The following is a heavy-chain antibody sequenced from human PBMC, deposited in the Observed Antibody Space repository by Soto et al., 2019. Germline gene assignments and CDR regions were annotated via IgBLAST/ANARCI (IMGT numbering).Heavy chain of an antibody. J-gene: IGHJ4*02. CDR3: AKSYRSWLVSVDY. D-gene: IGHD6-19*01. Sequence: GVLRLSCAASGFTFSSYAMSWVPQAPGKGLEWVSAISGSGGSTYYADSVKGRFTISRDNSKNTLYLQMNSLRAEDTAVYYCAKSYRSWLVSVDYWGQGTLVTVSS. CDR1: GFTFSSYA. V-gene: IGHV3-23*01. CDR2: ISGSGGST.